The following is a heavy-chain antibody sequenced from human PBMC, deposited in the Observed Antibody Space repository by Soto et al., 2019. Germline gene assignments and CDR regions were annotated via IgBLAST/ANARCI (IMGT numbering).Heavy chain of an antibody. CDR1: GGSISTGGYY. Sequence: QVQLQESGPGLVKPSQTLSLTCTVPGGSISTGGYYWIWIRQHPGRGLEWIGYIYNSGMTFSNPSLQSRVAISIDTSKNKFSLKLSSVTAADTAVYYCATVRWELHDAFDIWGQGTMVSVSS. V-gene: IGHV4-31*03. D-gene: IGHD1-26*01. CDR3: ATVRWELHDAFDI. J-gene: IGHJ3*02. CDR2: IYNSGMT.